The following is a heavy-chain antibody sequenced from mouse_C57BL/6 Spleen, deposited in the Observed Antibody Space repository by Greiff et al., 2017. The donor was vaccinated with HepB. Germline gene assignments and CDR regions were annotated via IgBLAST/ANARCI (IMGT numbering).Heavy chain of an antibody. J-gene: IGHJ4*01. CDR2: IYPGDGDT. D-gene: IGHD2-3*01. CDR1: GYAFSSSW. V-gene: IGHV1-82*01. CDR3: ARDGYYVYAMDY. Sequence: QVQLQQSGPELVKPGASVKISCKASGYAFSSSWMNWVKQRPGKGLEWIGRIYPGDGDTNYIGKFKGKATLTADKSSSTAYMQLSSLTSEDSAVYFCARDGYYVYAMDYWGQGTSVTVSS.